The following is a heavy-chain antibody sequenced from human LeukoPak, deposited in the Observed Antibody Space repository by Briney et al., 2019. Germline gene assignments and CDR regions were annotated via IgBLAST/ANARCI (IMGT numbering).Heavy chain of an antibody. CDR3: ARDPYGEGWFDP. V-gene: IGHV4-61*01. J-gene: IGHJ5*02. CDR2: IYNRGST. D-gene: IGHD4-17*01. CDR1: GGSVSSGTYY. Sequence: PSETLSLTCTVSGGSVSSGTYYWSWIRQPPGKGLEWIGYIYNRGSTKSNPSLKSRVTILADTSKNQFSLKLSSVTAADTAVYYCARDPYGEGWFDPWGQGTLVTVSS.